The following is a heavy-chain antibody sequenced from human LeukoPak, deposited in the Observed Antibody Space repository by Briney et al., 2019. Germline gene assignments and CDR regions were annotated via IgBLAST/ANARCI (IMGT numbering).Heavy chain of an antibody. D-gene: IGHD4-11*01. CDR1: GYTFTGYY. CDR3: ARPYRNYGYDAFDI. J-gene: IGHJ3*02. CDR2: INPNSGGT. V-gene: IGHV1-2*02. Sequence: ASVKVSCKASGYTFTGYYIHWVRQAPGHGLEWMGWINPNSGGTNYAQKFQGRVTMTRDTSISTAYMEMSRLRSDDTAVYYCARPYRNYGYDAFDIWGQGTMVTVSS.